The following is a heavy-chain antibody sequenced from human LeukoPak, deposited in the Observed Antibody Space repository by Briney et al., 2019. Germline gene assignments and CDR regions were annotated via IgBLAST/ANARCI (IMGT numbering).Heavy chain of an antibody. D-gene: IGHD5-18*01. J-gene: IGHJ4*02. CDR2: IKQDGSEK. Sequence: GGSLRLSCAASGFTFSSYWMSWVRQAPGKGLEWVANIKQDGSEKYYVDSVKGRFTISRDNAKNSLYLQMNSLRAEDTAVYYCARVWASGYSYGYYDYWGQGTLVTVSS. CDR3: ARVWASGYSYGYYDY. V-gene: IGHV3-7*01. CDR1: GFTFSSYW.